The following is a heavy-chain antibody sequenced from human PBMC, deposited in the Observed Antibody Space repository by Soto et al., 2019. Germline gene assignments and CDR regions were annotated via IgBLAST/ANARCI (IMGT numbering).Heavy chain of an antibody. J-gene: IGHJ6*02. V-gene: IGHV4-59*11. CDR1: GASLNSPY. CDR2: VYYAGAT. CDR3: ARVMGDWGTYYYCYGMDV. D-gene: IGHD3-16*01. Sequence: SETLSLTCTVSGASLNSPYWGWIRQPPGKGPEWIGYVYYAGATNYNPSLESRVTISPDTSRNQFSLNLRAVTAADTAVYYCARVMGDWGTYYYCYGMDVWGQGTTVTVSS.